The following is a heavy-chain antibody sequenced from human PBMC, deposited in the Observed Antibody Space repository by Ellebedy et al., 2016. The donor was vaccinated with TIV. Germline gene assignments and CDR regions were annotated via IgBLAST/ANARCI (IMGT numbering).Heavy chain of an antibody. V-gene: IGHV1-46*01. CDR1: GYTFTSYY. Sequence: ASVKVSCXASGYTFTSYYMHWVRQAPGQGLEWMGIINPSGGSTSYAQKFQGRVTMTRDTSTSTVYMELSSLRSEDTAVYYCARGEYYYGSGSYYAVYWGQGTLVTVSS. D-gene: IGHD3-10*01. CDR2: INPSGGST. CDR3: ARGEYYYGSGSYYAVY. J-gene: IGHJ4*02.